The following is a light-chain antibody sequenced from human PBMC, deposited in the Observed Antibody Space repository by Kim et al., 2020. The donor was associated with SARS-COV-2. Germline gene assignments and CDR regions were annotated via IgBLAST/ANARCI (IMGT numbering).Light chain of an antibody. CDR3: QPSYSTPLT. CDR1: QSISSY. Sequence: DIQMTQSPSSLSAFVGDRVTITCRASQSISSYLNWYQQKPGKAPELLISGASSLQSGVPSRFSGSGSGTDFTLTISSLQPEDFAPYYCQPSYSTPLTFGGGTKVDIK. J-gene: IGKJ4*01. V-gene: IGKV1-39*01. CDR2: GAS.